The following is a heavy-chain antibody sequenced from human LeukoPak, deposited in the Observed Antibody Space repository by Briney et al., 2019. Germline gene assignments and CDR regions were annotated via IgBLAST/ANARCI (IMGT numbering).Heavy chain of an antibody. CDR1: GYTFTSYG. CDR2: ISAYNGNT. Sequence: EASVTVSCKASGYTFTSYGISWVRQAPGQGLEWMGWISAYNGNTNYAQKLQGRVTITTDTSTSTAYMELRSLRSDDTAVYYCARDSLRGPTANDYWGQGTLVTVSS. J-gene: IGHJ4*02. V-gene: IGHV1-18*01. D-gene: IGHD5-18*01. CDR3: ARDSLRGPTANDY.